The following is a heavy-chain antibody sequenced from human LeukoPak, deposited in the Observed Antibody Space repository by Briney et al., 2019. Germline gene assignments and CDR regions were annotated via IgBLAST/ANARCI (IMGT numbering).Heavy chain of an antibody. Sequence: SETLSLTCAVSGYSISSGYYWGWIRQPPGKGLEWIGSIYHSGSTYYNPSLKSRVTISVDTSKNQFSLKSKFVTAADTAVYYCARHNPHMQYFDLWGRGTLVTVSS. J-gene: IGHJ2*01. CDR2: IYHSGST. V-gene: IGHV4-38-2*01. CDR1: GYSISSGYY. CDR3: ARHNPHMQYFDL. D-gene: IGHD1-1*01.